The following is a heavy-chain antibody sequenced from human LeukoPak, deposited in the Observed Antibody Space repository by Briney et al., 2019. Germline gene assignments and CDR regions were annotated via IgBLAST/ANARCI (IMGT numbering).Heavy chain of an antibody. Sequence: ASGTLSCKGSGYAFTCYYLHWVRQAPGQGLEWMGGIHPNSGGTNYALKFQGRGTMTRDTSISTAYLDLSRLRSDDTAVYYCARVVVRDANNYKDYWGQGTLVTVSS. J-gene: IGHJ4*02. V-gene: IGHV1-2*02. D-gene: IGHD5-24*01. CDR3: ARVVVRDANNYKDY. CDR1: GYAFTCYY. CDR2: IHPNSGGT.